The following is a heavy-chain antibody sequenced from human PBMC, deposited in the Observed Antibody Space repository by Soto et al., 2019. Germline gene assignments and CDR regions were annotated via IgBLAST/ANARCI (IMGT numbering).Heavy chain of an antibody. CDR1: GFTFGTHW. CDR3: ARDRPHNWFDP. CDR2: INNDGSDT. V-gene: IGHV3-74*01. J-gene: IGHJ5*02. Sequence: QSGGSLRLSCAASGFTFGTHWMHWVRQAPGKGLVWVSRINNDGSDTIYADSVKGRFTISRDNAKNTLYLQMNSLRAEDTAVYYCARDRPHNWFDPWGQGTLVTVSS.